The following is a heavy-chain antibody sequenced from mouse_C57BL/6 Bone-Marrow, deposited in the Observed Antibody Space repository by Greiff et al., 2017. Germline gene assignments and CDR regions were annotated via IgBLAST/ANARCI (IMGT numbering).Heavy chain of an antibody. Sequence: EVQLQQSGPELVKPGASVKISCKASGYSFTGYYMNWVKPSPETSLEWIGEINPSTGGTTYNQKFKAKATLTVDKSSSTAYMQLKSLTSEDSAVYYCARGEFITTVVAPYYFDYWGQGTTLTVSS. CDR1: GYSFTGYY. CDR3: ARGEFITTVVAPYYFDY. CDR2: INPSTGGT. J-gene: IGHJ2*01. D-gene: IGHD1-1*01. V-gene: IGHV1-42*01.